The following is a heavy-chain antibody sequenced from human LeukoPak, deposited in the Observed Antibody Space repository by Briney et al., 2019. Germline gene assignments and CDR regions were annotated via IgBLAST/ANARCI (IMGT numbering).Heavy chain of an antibody. CDR3: AREGSMTARPFVSIDY. CDR2: THTSGST. D-gene: IGHD6-6*01. Sequence: KSSETLSLTCTVSGGSISSYYWSWIRQPAGKGLEWIGRTHTSGSTDYNPSLESRVTMSVDTSKNQFSLKLSSVTAADTAVYYCAREGSMTARPFVSIDYWGQGTLVTAS. J-gene: IGHJ4*02. V-gene: IGHV4-4*07. CDR1: GGSISSYY.